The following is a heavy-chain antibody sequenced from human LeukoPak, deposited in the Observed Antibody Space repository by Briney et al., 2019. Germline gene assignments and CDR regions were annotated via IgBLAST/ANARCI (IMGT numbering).Heavy chain of an antibody. CDR2: IYYSGST. Sequence: SETLSLTCTVSGGSISSYYWSWIRQPPGKGLEWIGYIYYSGSTNYNPSLKSRVTISINTSKNQLSLKLSSVTAADTAVYYCARERSYKPYDGFDPWGQGTLVTVSS. J-gene: IGHJ5*02. V-gene: IGHV4-59*01. CDR3: ARERSYKPYDGFDP. D-gene: IGHD1-26*01. CDR1: GGSISSYY.